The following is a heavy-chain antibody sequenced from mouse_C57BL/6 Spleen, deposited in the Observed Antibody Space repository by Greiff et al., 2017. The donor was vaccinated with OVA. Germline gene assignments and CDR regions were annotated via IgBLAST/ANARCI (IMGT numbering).Heavy chain of an antibody. CDR2: ISFDGSN. J-gene: IGHJ3*01. D-gene: IGHD2-1*01. CDR3: ARYGNLAWFAY. V-gene: IGHV3-6*01. Sequence: EVQLQQSGPGLVKPSQSLSLTCSVTGYSITSGYYWNWIRQFPGNKLEWMGYISFDGSNNYNPSLKNRISITRDTYKNQFFLKLNSVTTEDTATYYCARYGNLAWFAYWGQGTLVTVSA. CDR1: GYSITSGYY.